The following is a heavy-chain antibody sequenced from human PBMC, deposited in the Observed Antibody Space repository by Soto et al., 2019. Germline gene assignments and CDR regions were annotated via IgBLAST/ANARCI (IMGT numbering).Heavy chain of an antibody. CDR2: IKSKAAGGTT. Sequence: EVQLVESGGGLVKPGGSLRLSCAASGFTFGNAWMNWVRQAPGKGLEWVGRIKSKAAGGTTDYGAPVKGRFTISRDDSKNTLYLEMNSLGTEDTAVYFCTTDLRTYCGGGCHRGADYWGQGSLVTVSS. CDR3: TTDLRTYCGGGCHRGADY. J-gene: IGHJ4*02. V-gene: IGHV3-15*07. D-gene: IGHD2-21*02. CDR1: GFTFGNAW.